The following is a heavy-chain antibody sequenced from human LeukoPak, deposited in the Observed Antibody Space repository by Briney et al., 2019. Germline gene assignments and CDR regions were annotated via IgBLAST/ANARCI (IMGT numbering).Heavy chain of an antibody. CDR3: ARDQRWGPLDAFDL. J-gene: IGHJ3*01. CDR2: IYTSGST. V-gene: IGHV4-61*02. D-gene: IGHD1-26*01. CDR1: GGSISSGSYY. Sequence: SQTLSLTCTVSGGSISSGSYYWSWIRQPAGKGLEWIGRIYTSGSTNYNPSLKSRVTISVDTSKNQFSLKLSSVTAADRAVYYCARDQRWGPLDAFDLWGQGTMVNVSS.